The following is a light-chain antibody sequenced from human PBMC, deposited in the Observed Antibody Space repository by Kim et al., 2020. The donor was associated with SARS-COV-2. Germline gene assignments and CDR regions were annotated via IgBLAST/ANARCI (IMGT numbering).Light chain of an antibody. J-gene: IGKJ1*01. CDR3: QQYGTSPWT. CDR2: GAS. V-gene: IGKV3-20*01. CDR1: QSVTSNY. Sequence: SPGERATISCRASQSVTSNYLAWYQQKPGQAPRLLFYGASHRATGIPDRFSGSGSGTDFTLTISRLEPEDFAVYYCQQYGTSPWTFGQGTKVDIK.